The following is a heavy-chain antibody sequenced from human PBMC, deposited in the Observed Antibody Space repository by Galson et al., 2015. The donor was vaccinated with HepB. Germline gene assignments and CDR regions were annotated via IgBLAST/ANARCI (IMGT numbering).Heavy chain of an antibody. CDR3: ARPAGRGYSTGRAPYYFDY. CDR2: IFPADSNT. CDR1: GYSFPTYW. V-gene: IGHV5-51*03. D-gene: IGHD6-19*01. J-gene: IGHJ4*02. Sequence: QSGAEVKKPGESLKISCKGSGYSFPTYWIGWVRQMPGKGLEWMGIIFPADSNTKYSPSFQGQVTISDDMSISTAYLQWGSLKVSDTAMYYCARPAGRGYSTGRAPYYFDYWGQGTLVTVSS.